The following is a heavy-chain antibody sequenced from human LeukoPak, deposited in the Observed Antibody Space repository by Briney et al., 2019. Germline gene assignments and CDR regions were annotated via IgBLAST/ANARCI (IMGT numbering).Heavy chain of an antibody. CDR2: INPNSGGT. D-gene: IGHD3-3*01. CDR1: GYTFTGYY. Sequence: GASVKVSCKASGYTFTGYYMHWVRQAPGQGLEWMGWINPNSGGTNYARKFQGRVTMTRDTSISTAYMELSRLRSDDTAVYYCARSPSITIFGVVWFDPWGQGTLVTVSS. V-gene: IGHV1-2*02. J-gene: IGHJ5*02. CDR3: ARSPSITIFGVVWFDP.